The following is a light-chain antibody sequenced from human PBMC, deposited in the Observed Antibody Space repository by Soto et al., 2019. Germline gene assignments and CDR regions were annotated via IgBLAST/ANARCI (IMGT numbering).Light chain of an antibody. V-gene: IGKV1-17*01. CDR1: QGIGTD. J-gene: IGKJ5*01. CDR3: QQYSNLIT. CDR2: STS. Sequence: DIQMTQSPSSLSASVGDRVTITCRASQGIGTDLGWYQQKPGRAPKRLIYSTSSLQSGVPSRFSGSGSGTYFSFTISSLQPEDFATYYCQQYSNLITFGQGTRLEIK.